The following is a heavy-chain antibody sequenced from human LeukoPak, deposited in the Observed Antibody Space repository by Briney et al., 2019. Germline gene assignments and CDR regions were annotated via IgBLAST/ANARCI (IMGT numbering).Heavy chain of an antibody. Sequence: ASVKVSCKASGGTFSSYAISWVRQAPGQGLEWMGRIIPILGIANYAQKFQGRVTITADKSTSTAYMELSSLRSEDTAVYYCAKSQGAGQDLDYWGQGTLVTVSS. CDR1: GGTFSSYA. CDR2: IIPILGIA. CDR3: AKSQGAGQDLDY. J-gene: IGHJ4*02. V-gene: IGHV1-69*04.